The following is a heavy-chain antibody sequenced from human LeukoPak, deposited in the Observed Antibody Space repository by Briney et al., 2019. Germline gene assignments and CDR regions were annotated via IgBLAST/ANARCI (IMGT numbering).Heavy chain of an antibody. Sequence: ASVKVSCKASGYTLTGYYIHWVRQAPGQGLEGMGWINPNSGGTNYAQKFQGRVTMTSDTSISTAYMELSRLRSDDTAVYYCARDEAGAGTDLDSWGQGTLVTVSS. V-gene: IGHV1-2*02. J-gene: IGHJ4*02. D-gene: IGHD6-13*01. CDR1: GYTLTGYY. CDR2: INPNSGGT. CDR3: ARDEAGAGTDLDS.